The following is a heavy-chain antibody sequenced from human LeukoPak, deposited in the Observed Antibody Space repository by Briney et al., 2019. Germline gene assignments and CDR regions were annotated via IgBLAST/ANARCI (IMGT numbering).Heavy chain of an antibody. V-gene: IGHV1-2*06. J-gene: IGHJ3*02. Sequence: ASVKVSCKASGYTFTAYYMHWVRQAPGQGLEWVGRINPNSGGTNYAQKFQDRVTMTRDTSISTAYMELSRLRSDDTAVYYCARQLSPFAFDIWGQGTMVTISS. CDR1: GYTFTAYY. CDR3: ARQLSPFAFDI. D-gene: IGHD5-18*01. CDR2: INPNSGGT.